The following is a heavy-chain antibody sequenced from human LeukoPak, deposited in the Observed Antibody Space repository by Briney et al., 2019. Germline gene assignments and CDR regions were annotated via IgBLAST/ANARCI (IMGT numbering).Heavy chain of an antibody. Sequence: SETLSLTCAVSGYSISSGYYWGWIRQPPGKGLEWIGSIFHSGSTYYNPSLQSRVTISVDTSKNQFSLKLSSVTAADTAVYYCARTPYCSSTSCYTMFFYYYYMEVWAKGPRSPSP. CDR1: GYSISSGYY. J-gene: IGHJ6*03. CDR3: ARTPYCSSTSCYTMFFYYYYMEV. CDR2: IFHSGST. V-gene: IGHV4-38-2*01. D-gene: IGHD2-2*02.